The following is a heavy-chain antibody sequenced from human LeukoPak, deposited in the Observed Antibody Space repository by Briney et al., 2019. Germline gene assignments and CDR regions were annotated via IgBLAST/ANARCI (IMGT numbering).Heavy chain of an antibody. D-gene: IGHD5-18*01. V-gene: IGHV4-39*01. CDR1: GGSISSSSYY. CDR2: IYYSGST. J-gene: IGHJ6*02. CDR3: ARREKKDTAMGNYYYYYGMDV. Sequence: SETLSLTCTVSGGSISSSSYYWGWIRQPPGTGLEWIGSIYYSGSTYYNPSLKSRVTISVDTSKNQFSLKLSSVTAADTAVYYCARREKKDTAMGNYYYYYGMDVWGQGTTVTVSS.